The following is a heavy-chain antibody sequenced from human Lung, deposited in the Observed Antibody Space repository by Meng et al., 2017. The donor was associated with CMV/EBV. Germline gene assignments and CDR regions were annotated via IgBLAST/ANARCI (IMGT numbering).Heavy chain of an antibody. CDR3: RLGHYSQD. CDR2: IKNDGSER. CDR1: GLPISNYW. D-gene: IGHD4-17*01. J-gene: IGHJ4*02. V-gene: IGHV3-7*02. Sequence: VESGGGLVQPGGSLSLSCAASGLPISNYWMSWVRQAPGKGLEWVANIKNDGSERYYVDSVKGRFSISRDNADNSLYLQMNNLRAEDTAVYYCRLGHYSQDWGQGTLVTVSS.